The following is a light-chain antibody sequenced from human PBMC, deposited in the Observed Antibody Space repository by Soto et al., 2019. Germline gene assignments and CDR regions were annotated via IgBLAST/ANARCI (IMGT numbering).Light chain of an antibody. CDR3: QQYGNSPAT. J-gene: IGKJ3*01. CDR2: DAS. Sequence: ETVLMQSPGTLSLSPGERATLSCRASQSVRSGYLAWYQQKPGQAPRLLIYDASSRATGIPDRFSGSGSGTDFTLTLTRLETEDCAVYYFQQYGNSPATFGPGTKVEIK. V-gene: IGKV3-20*01. CDR1: QSVRSGY.